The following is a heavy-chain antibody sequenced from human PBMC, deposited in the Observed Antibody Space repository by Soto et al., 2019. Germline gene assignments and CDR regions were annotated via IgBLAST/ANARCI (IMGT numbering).Heavy chain of an antibody. CDR2: IYYSGST. D-gene: IGHD6-13*01. Sequence: SETLSLTCTVSGGSISSSSYYWGWIRQPPGKGLEWIGSIYYSGSTNYNPSLKSRVTISVDTSKNQFSLELSSVTAADTAVYYCARDGFSSSWYGGFLSGMDVWGQGTTVTVSS. V-gene: IGHV4-39*07. CDR1: GGSISSSSYY. J-gene: IGHJ6*02. CDR3: ARDGFSSSWYGGFLSGMDV.